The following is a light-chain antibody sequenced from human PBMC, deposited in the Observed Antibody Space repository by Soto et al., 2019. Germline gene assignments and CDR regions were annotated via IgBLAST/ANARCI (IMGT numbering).Light chain of an antibody. CDR3: QSYASSVGGYV. J-gene: IGLJ1*01. V-gene: IGLV1-40*01. Sequence: QSVLTQPPSVSAAPGQRVTISCTGSSSNIGAGYEAHWYQQVPGTAPKLLIYENNNRPSGVPDRLSGSKSGTSTSLAITGLPAEYEPEYYCQSYASSVGGYVFGTGTKLTVL. CDR2: ENN. CDR1: SSNIGAGYE.